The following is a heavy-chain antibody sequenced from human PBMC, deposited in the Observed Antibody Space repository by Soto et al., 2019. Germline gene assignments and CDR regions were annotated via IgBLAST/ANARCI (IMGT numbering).Heavy chain of an antibody. Sequence: SETLSLTCTVSGGSISSGGYYWSWIRQHPGKGLEWIGYIYYSGSTYYNPSLKSRVTISVDTSKNQFSLKLSSVTAADTAVYYCARAVSVAGVVDYWGQGNLVTVSS. CDR3: ARAVSVAGVVDY. CDR1: GGSISSGGYY. J-gene: IGHJ4*02. CDR2: IYYSGST. D-gene: IGHD6-19*01. V-gene: IGHV4-31*03.